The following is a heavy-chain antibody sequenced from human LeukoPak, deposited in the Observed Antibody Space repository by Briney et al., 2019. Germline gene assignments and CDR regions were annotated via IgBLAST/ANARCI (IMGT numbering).Heavy chain of an antibody. Sequence: GRSLRLSCAASGFTFDDYAMHWVRQAPGKGLEWVSGISWNSGSIGYADSVKGRFTISRDNAKNSLYLQMNGLRAEDTALYYCAKDSLLRAMAKGCYFDYWGQGTLVTVSS. V-gene: IGHV3-9*01. CDR1: GFTFDDYA. J-gene: IGHJ4*02. CDR3: AKDSLLRAMAKGCYFDY. D-gene: IGHD5-18*01. CDR2: ISWNSGSI.